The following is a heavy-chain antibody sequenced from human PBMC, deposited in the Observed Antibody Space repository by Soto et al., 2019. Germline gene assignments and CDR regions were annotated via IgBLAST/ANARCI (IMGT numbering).Heavy chain of an antibody. Sequence: SETLSLTCAVYGGSFSGYYWSWIRQPPGKGLEWIGEINHSGSTNYNPSLKSRVTISVDTSKNQFSLKLSSVAAADTAVYYCARDYDILTGLYYYYGMDVWGQGTTVT. CDR3: ARDYDILTGLYYYYGMDV. J-gene: IGHJ6*02. D-gene: IGHD3-9*01. CDR2: INHSGST. V-gene: IGHV4-34*01. CDR1: GGSFSGYY.